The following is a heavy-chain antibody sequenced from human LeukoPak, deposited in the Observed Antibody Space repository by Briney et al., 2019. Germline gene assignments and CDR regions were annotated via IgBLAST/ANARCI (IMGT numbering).Heavy chain of an antibody. J-gene: IGHJ5*01. CDR1: GFSLSTGGMG. CDR2: IFWDDNE. CDR3: SHRHNLGVPGPVVTLDS. D-gene: IGHD2-2*01. V-gene: IGHV2-5*02. Sequence: SGPTLVNPTQTLTLTCTFSGFSLSTGGMGVGWIRQPPGKALEWLAFIFWDDNEHYSPSLKNRLTITKDTSKNQIILTITNLDPVDTDTYYCSHRHNLGVPGPVVTLDSWGQGTLVTVSS.